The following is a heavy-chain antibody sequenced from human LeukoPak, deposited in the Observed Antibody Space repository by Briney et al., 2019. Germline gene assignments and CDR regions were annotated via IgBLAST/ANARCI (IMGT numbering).Heavy chain of an antibody. CDR2: INPSGGST. V-gene: IGHV1-46*01. J-gene: IGHJ4*02. D-gene: IGHD5-18*01. Sequence: ASVKVSCKASGYTFTSYYMHWVRQAPGQGLEWMGIINPSGGSTSYAQKFQGRVTMTRDMSMSTVYMELSSLRSEDTAVYYCARVEGGGYSYDYWGQGTLVTVSS. CDR3: ARVEGGGYSYDY. CDR1: GYTFTSYY.